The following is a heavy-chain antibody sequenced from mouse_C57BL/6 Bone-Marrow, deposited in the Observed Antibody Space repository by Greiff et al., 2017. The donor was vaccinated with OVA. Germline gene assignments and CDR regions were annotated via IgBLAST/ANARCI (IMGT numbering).Heavy chain of an antibody. V-gene: IGHV3-6*01. J-gene: IGHJ3*01. CDR1: GYSITSGYY. CDR2: ISYDGSN. D-gene: IGHD2-4*01. CDR3: ARHDYGFAY. Sequence: ESGPGLVKPSQSLSLTCSVTGYSITSGYYWNWIRQFPGNKLEWMGYISYDGSNNYNPSLKNRISITRDTAKNQFFLKLNSVTTEDTATYYCARHDYGFAYWGQGTLVTVSA.